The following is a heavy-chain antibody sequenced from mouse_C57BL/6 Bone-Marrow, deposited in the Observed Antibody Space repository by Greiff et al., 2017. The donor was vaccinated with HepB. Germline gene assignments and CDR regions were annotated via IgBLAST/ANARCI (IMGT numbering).Heavy chain of an antibody. D-gene: IGHD2-2*01. V-gene: IGHV5-12*01. CDR3: ARQGGYDAWFAY. J-gene: IGHJ3*01. CDR1: GFTFSDYY. CDR2: ISNGGGST. Sequence: EVMSVESGGGLVQPGGSLKLSCAASGFTFSDYYMYWVRQTPEKRLEWVAYISNGGGSTYYPDTVKGRFTISRDNAKNTLYLQMSRLKSEDTAMYYCARQGGYDAWFAYWGQGTLVTVSA.